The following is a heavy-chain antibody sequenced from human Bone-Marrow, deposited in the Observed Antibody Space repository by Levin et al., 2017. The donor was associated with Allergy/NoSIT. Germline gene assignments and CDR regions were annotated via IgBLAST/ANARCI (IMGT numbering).Heavy chain of an antibody. CDR3: ATGDPMSTADVGAFDI. CDR2: IKSKSDGGII. Sequence: KTGESLKISCAASKFSFNNAWMNWVRQAPGKGLEWVGRIKSKSDGGIIDYAAPVDGRFSISRDDSKSTFYLQMNSLKTEDTAVYYCATGDPMSTADVGAFDIWSQGTMVTVSS. J-gene: IGHJ3*02. CDR1: KFSFNNAW. D-gene: IGHD6-6*01. V-gene: IGHV3-15*01.